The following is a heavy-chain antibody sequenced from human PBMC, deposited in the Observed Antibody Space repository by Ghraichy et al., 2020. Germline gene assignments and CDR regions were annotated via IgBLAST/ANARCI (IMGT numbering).Heavy chain of an antibody. D-gene: IGHD1-14*01. Sequence: GGSLRLSCSASGFNYRSYAMHWVRQASGKGLEYVSAISSNGGSTYYADSVKGRFTISRDNSKNTLYLQMSSLRAEDTAVYYCVVKPGDNFDYWGQGTLVTVSS. J-gene: IGHJ4*02. CDR1: GFNYRSYA. CDR3: VVKPGDNFDY. V-gene: IGHV3-64D*06. CDR2: ISSNGGST.